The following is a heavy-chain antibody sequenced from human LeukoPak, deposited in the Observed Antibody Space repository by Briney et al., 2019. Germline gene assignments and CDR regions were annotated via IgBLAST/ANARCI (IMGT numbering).Heavy chain of an antibody. D-gene: IGHD4-17*01. CDR2: IIPIFGTA. Sequence: WAPVKVSCKASGGTFSSYAISWVRQAPGQGLEWMGRIIPIFGTANYAQKFQGRVTITTDESTSTAYMELSSLRSEDTAVYYCASMLNGPYGDYTPFDYWGQGTLVTVSS. CDR1: GGTFSSYA. CDR3: ASMLNGPYGDYTPFDY. J-gene: IGHJ4*02. V-gene: IGHV1-69*05.